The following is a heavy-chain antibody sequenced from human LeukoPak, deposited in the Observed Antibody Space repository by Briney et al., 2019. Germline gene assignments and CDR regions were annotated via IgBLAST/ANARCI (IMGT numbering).Heavy chain of an antibody. V-gene: IGHV4-59*12. CDR1: GGSISSYY. CDR2: IYYSGST. CDR3: ARDFDNWNDRDY. D-gene: IGHD1-20*01. Sequence: SETLSLTCTVSGGSISSYYWSWIRKPPGKGLEWIGYIYYSGSTNYNPSLKSRVTISVDTSKNQFSLKLSSVTAADTAVYYCARDFDNWNDRDYWGQGTLVTVSS. J-gene: IGHJ4*02.